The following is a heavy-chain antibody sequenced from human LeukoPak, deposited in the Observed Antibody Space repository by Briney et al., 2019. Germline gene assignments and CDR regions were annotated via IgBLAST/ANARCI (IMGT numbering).Heavy chain of an antibody. CDR2: IKQDGSEQ. CDR3: ARVGPSYYYYYMDD. Sequence: PGGSLRLSCSASGFTFSSSWMTWVRQAPGKGVEWVANIKQDGSEQYTADSLKGRFTISRDNDKKLVFLQMNSLRVDDTAVYYCARVGPSYYYYYMDDWGNGTTVIVSS. V-gene: IGHV3-7*01. CDR1: GFTFSSSW. J-gene: IGHJ6*03.